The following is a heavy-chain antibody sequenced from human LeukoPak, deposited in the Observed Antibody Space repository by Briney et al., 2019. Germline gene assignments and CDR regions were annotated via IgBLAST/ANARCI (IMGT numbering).Heavy chain of an antibody. J-gene: IGHJ3*02. Sequence: SETLSLTCSVSGGSISSNYWSWIRQPPGKGLEWIGEINHSGSTNYNPSLKSRVTISVDTSKNQFSLKLSSVTAADTAVYYCARNYYYYDSSGYRNDAFDIWGQGTMVTVSS. CDR1: GGSISSNY. CDR2: INHSGST. CDR3: ARNYYYYDSSGYRNDAFDI. D-gene: IGHD3-22*01. V-gene: IGHV4-34*01.